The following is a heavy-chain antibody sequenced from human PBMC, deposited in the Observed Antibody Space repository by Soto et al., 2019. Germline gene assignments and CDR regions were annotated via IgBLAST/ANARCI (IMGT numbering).Heavy chain of an antibody. CDR2: ISYDGSNK. V-gene: IGHV3-30*03. CDR1: GFTFSSYG. D-gene: IGHD5-18*01. J-gene: IGHJ4*02. CDR3: ATYTAIRNQLDY. Sequence: GGSLRLSCAASGFTFSSYGMHWVRQAPGKGLEWVAVISYDGSNKYYADSVKGRFTISRDNSKNTLYLQMNSLRAEDTAVYYCATYTAIRNQLDYCGQGTLVTVSS.